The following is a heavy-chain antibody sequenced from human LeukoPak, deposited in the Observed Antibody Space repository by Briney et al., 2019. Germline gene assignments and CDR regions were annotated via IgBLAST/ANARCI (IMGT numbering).Heavy chain of an antibody. J-gene: IGHJ4*02. CDR3: AKEGLCSGGSCYSDSS. D-gene: IGHD2-15*01. Sequence: PGGSLRLSCAASGFTFSSYAMSWVRQAPGKGLEWVAVISYDGSNKYYAGSVKGRFTISRDNSKNTLYLQMNSLRAEDTAVYYCAKEGLCSGGSCYSDSSWGQGTLVTVSS. CDR2: ISYDGSNK. CDR1: GFTFSSYA. V-gene: IGHV3-30*18.